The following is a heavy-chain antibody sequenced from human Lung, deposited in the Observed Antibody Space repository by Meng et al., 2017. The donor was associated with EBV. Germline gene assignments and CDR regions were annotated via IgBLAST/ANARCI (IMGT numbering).Heavy chain of an antibody. Sequence: EVQLVDSXGGWVKPGGSLRLSCTTSGFTFSAAYMSWVRQAPGKGLEWVGRIAKKTDGGSTDYTAPVEGRFTISRDDSKDTLYLQMISLRTEDTAVYFCVTGGHYFGTWGPGTPVSVSS. J-gene: IGHJ4*02. D-gene: IGHD3-10*01. CDR3: VTGGHYFGT. CDR2: IAKKTDGGST. CDR1: GFTFSAAY. V-gene: IGHV3-15*04.